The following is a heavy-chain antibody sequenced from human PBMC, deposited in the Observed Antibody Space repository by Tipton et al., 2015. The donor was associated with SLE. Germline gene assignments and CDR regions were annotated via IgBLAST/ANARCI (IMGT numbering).Heavy chain of an antibody. V-gene: IGHV4-39*07. D-gene: IGHD6-19*01. CDR1: GGSISSGDYY. J-gene: IGHJ4*02. CDR2: IYYSGST. Sequence: TLSLTCTVSGGSISSGDYYWSWIRQPPGKGLEWIGSIYYSGSTYYNPSLKSRVTISVDTSKNQFSLKLSSVTAADTAVYYCARGPEQWLVNPHYFDYWGQGTLVTVSS. CDR3: ARGPEQWLVNPHYFDY.